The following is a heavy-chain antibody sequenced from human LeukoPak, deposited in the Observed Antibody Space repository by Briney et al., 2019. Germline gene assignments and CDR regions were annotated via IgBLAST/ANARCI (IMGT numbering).Heavy chain of an antibody. J-gene: IGHJ4*02. CDR2: IYYSGST. V-gene: IGHV4-59*01. D-gene: IGHD6-19*01. Sequence: PSETLSLTCTVSGGSISSYYWSWIRQPPGKGLEWIGYIYYSGSTNYNPSLKSRVTISVDTSKNQSSLKLSPVTAADTAVYYCARDHGSGWYSLDYWGQGTLVTVSS. CDR1: GGSISSYY. CDR3: ARDHGSGWYSLDY.